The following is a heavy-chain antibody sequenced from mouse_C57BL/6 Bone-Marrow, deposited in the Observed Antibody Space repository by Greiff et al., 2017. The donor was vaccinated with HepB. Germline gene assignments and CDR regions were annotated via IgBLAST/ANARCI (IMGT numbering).Heavy chain of an antibody. V-gene: IGHV1-52*01. J-gene: IGHJ3*01. D-gene: IGHD2-3*01. Sequence: QVQLQQPGAELVRPGSSVKLSCKASGYTFTSYWMHWVKQRPIQGLDWIGNIDPSDSETHYNQKFKDKATLTVDKSSSTAYMQLSSLTSEDSAVYYCARGGYSWFAYWGQGTLVTVSA. CDR2: IDPSDSET. CDR3: ARGGYSWFAY. CDR1: GYTFTSYW.